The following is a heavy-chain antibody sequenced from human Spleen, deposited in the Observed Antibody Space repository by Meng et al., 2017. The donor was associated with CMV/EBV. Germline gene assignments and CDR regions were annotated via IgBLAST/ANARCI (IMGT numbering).Heavy chain of an antibody. J-gene: IGHJ6*02. CDR1: GFTFSSYG. Sequence: GESLKISCAASGFTFSSYGMHWVRQAPGKGLEWVAFIRYDGSNKYYADSVKGRFTISRDNFKNTLYLQMISLRAEDTAVYYCARNFAVTYYYGMDVWGQGTTVTVSS. CDR2: IRYDGSNK. CDR3: ARNFAVTYYYGMDV. V-gene: IGHV3-30*02. D-gene: IGHD4-17*01.